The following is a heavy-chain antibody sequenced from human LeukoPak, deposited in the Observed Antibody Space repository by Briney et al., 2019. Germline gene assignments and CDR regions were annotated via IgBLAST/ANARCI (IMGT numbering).Heavy chain of an antibody. J-gene: IGHJ5*02. V-gene: IGHV4-61*09. Sequence: SQTLSLTCTVSGGSISSGSYYWSWIRQPAGKGLEWIGHIYTSGSTNYNPSLKSRVTISLDTSKNQFSLKLSSVTAADTAVYYCARGYCSGGSCSNNWFDPWGQGTLVTVSS. CDR2: IYTSGST. CDR1: GGSISSGSYY. D-gene: IGHD2-15*01. CDR3: ARGYCSGGSCSNNWFDP.